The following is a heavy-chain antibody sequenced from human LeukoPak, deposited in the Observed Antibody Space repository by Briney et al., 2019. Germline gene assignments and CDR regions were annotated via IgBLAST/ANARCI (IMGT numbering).Heavy chain of an antibody. Sequence: GGSLRLSCAASGFTFSSYEMNWVRQAPGKGLEWVSYISSSGSTIYYADSVKGRFTISRDNAKNSLYLQMNSLRAEDTAVYYCARAGYSGRVFDYWGQGTLVTVSS. CDR2: ISSSGSTI. CDR3: ARAGYSGRVFDY. J-gene: IGHJ4*02. D-gene: IGHD1-26*01. CDR1: GFTFSSYE. V-gene: IGHV3-48*03.